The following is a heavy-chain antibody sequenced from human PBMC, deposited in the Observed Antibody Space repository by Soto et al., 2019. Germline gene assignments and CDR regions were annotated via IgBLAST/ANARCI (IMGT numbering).Heavy chain of an antibody. V-gene: IGHV1-8*01. CDR2: MNPNSGNT. CDR3: AREGGVLNYYGSGSYGMDV. D-gene: IGHD3-10*01. Sequence: GASVKVSCKASGYTFTSYDINWVRQATGQGLEWMGWMNPNSGNTGYAQKFQGRVTMTRNTSISTAYMELSSLRSEDTAVYYCAREGGVLNYYGSGSYGMDVWGQGTTVTVSS. CDR1: GYTFTSYD. J-gene: IGHJ6*02.